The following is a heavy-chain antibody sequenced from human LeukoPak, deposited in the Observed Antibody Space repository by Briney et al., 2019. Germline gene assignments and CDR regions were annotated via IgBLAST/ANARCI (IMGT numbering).Heavy chain of an antibody. Sequence: SETLSLTCTVSGYSISSGYYWDWIRQPPGKRLEWIGSIYHSGSTYYNPSLKSRVTISVDTSKNQFSLKLSSVTAADTAVYYCARGPVLRFLEWFSPKCAFDIWGQGTMVTVSS. CDR1: GYSISSGYY. CDR3: ARGPVLRFLEWFSPKCAFDI. V-gene: IGHV4-38-2*02. CDR2: IYHSGST. J-gene: IGHJ3*02. D-gene: IGHD3-3*01.